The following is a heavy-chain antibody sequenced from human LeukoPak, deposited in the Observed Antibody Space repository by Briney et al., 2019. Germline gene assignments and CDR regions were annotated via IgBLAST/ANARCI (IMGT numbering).Heavy chain of an antibody. Sequence: GGSLRLSCAASGFTFSSYAMHWVRQAPGKGLEWVAVISYDGSNKYYADSVKGRFTISRDNSKNTLYLQMNSLRAEDTAVYYCARDGAAYDILTGYYYGKFDYWGQGTLVTVSS. D-gene: IGHD3-9*01. CDR2: ISYDGSNK. CDR3: ARDGAAYDILTGYYYGKFDY. V-gene: IGHV3-30-3*01. J-gene: IGHJ4*02. CDR1: GFTFSSYA.